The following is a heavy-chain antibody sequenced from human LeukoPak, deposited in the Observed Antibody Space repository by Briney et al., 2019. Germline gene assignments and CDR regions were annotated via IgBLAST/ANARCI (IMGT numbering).Heavy chain of an antibody. V-gene: IGHV3-21*01. J-gene: IGHJ3*02. CDR3: ASIRPGWAFDT. Sequence: GGSLRLSCAASGFTFSSYSMNWVRQAPGKGLEWVSSISSSSSYIYYADSVKGRFTISRDNAKNSLYLQMNSLRAEDTAVYYCASIRPGWAFDTWGQGTMVTVSS. D-gene: IGHD2-15*01. CDR2: ISSSSSYI. CDR1: GFTFSSYS.